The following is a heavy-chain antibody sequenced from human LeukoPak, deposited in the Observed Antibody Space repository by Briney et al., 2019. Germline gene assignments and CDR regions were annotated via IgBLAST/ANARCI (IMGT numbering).Heavy chain of an antibody. V-gene: IGHV5-51*01. Sequence: GESLKISCKGSGYSFTSFWIGWVRHMTGKGLEYMGIIYPGDSDTRYSPPFQGQVTISVDKSISTAYLQWSSLKASDTTMYYCATDYYYSGSHFDYWGQGTLVTVPS. D-gene: IGHD2-15*01. CDR3: ATDYYYSGSHFDY. CDR1: GYSFTSFW. CDR2: IYPGDSDT. J-gene: IGHJ4*02.